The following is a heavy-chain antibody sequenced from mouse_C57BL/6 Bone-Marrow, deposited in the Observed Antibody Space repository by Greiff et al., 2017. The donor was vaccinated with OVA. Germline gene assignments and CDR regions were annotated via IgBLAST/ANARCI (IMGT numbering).Heavy chain of an antibody. D-gene: IGHD1-1*01. CDR1: GYTFTSYT. J-gene: IGHJ3*01. CDR3: ARSYYYGSSYFAY. Sequence: QVQLQQSGAELARPGASVQMSCKASGYTFTSYTMHWVNQRPGQGLEWIGYINPSSGYTKYNQKFKDKATLTADKSSSTAYMQLSSLTSEDSAVYYCARSYYYGSSYFAYWGQGTLVTVSA. CDR2: INPSSGYT. V-gene: IGHV1-4*01.